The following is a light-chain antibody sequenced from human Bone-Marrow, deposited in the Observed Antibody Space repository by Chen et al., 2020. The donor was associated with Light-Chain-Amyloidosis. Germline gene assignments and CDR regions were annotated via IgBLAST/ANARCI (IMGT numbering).Light chain of an antibody. Sequence: QSALTQPASVSGSPGQSVTISCTGSNSDVGAHKYVSWYQQSPGKAPKRIIYDVSDRPSGLSYRFSGSKSGNTASLTIYGLQAEDEADYYCGSYTTTNTLVFGGGTKWTVL. CDR3: GSYTTTNTLV. V-gene: IGLV2-14*03. J-gene: IGLJ3*02. CDR2: DVS. CDR1: NSDVGAHKY.